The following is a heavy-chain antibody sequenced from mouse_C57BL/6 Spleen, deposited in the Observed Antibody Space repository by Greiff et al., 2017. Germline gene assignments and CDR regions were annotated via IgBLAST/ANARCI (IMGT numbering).Heavy chain of an antibody. D-gene: IGHD2-12*01. J-gene: IGHJ4*01. V-gene: IGHV1-64*01. CDR2: IHPNSGST. CDR3: ARGRRREDAMDD. Sequence: QVQLKQPGAELVKPGASVKLSCKASGYTFTSYWMHWVKQRPGQGLEWIGMIHPNSGSTNYNEKFKSKATLTVDKSSSTAYMQLSSLTSEDSAVYYCARGRRREDAMDDWGQGTSVTAAS. CDR1: GYTFTSYW.